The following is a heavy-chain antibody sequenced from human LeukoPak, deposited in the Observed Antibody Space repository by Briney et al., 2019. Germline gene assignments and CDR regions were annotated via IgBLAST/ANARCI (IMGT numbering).Heavy chain of an antibody. CDR2: IYYSGST. V-gene: IGHV4-61*08. CDR1: GGSISSGGYY. Sequence: SETLSLTCTVSGGSISSGGYYWSWIRQPPGKGLEWIGYIYYSGSTNYNPSLKSRVTISVDTSKNQFSLKLSSVTAADTAVYYCARDREDYYGSGSYSEWGQGTLVTVSS. J-gene: IGHJ4*02. D-gene: IGHD3-10*01. CDR3: ARDREDYYGSGSYSE.